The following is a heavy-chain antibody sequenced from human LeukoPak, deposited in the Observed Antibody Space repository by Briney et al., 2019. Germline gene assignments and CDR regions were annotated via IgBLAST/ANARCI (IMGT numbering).Heavy chain of an antibody. CDR1: GGSFSGYY. V-gene: IGHV4-34*01. D-gene: IGHD2-15*01. J-gene: IGHJ3*02. Sequence: SETLSLTCAVYGGSFSGYYWSWIRQPPGKGLEWIGEINHSGSTNYNPSLKSRVTISVDTSKNQFSLKLSTVTAADAAVYYCARPVVAATTGAFDIWGQGTMVTVSS. CDR3: ARPVVAATTGAFDI. CDR2: INHSGST.